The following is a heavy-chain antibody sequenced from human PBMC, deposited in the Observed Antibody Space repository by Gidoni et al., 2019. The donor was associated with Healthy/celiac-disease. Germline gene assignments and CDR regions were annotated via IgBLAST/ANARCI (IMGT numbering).Heavy chain of an antibody. CDR1: GGTFSSYA. Sequence: QVQLVQSGAEVKKPGSSVTVSCKASGGTFSSYAISWVRQAPGQGLEWMGGIIPSCGTANYAQKFQGRVTITADESTSTAYMELSSLRSEDTAVYYCARETGNPLYYFDYWGQGTLVTVSS. D-gene: IGHD4-4*01. V-gene: IGHV1-69*01. CDR2: IIPSCGTA. J-gene: IGHJ4*02. CDR3: ARETGNPLYYFDY.